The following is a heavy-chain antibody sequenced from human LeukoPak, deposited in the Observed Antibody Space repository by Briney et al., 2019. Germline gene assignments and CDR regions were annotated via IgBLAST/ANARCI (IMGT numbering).Heavy chain of an antibody. CDR2: IYHSGST. CDR1: GGSISSSNW. D-gene: IGHD3/OR15-3a*01. J-gene: IGHJ6*02. CDR3: ARFLDRPGVAHYYGMDV. V-gene: IGHV4-4*02. Sequence: PSESLSLTCAVSGGSISSSNWWSWVRQPPGKGLEWIGEIYHSGSTNYNPSLKSRVTISVDKSKNQFSLKLSSVTAADTAVYYCARFLDRPGVAHYYGMDVRGQGTTVTVSS.